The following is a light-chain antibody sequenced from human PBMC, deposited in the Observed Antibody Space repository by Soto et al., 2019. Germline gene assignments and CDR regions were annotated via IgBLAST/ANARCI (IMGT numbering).Light chain of an antibody. J-gene: IGKJ1*01. Sequence: EIVLTQSPGTLSLSPGERATLSCRASQSVSSSYLAWYQQKPGQAPRLIIYGASSRATGIPDRFSGSGSGTDFTLTISRLEPEDFAVYYRQQYGSSPATFGQGTKVDI. CDR2: GAS. CDR1: QSVSSSY. V-gene: IGKV3-20*01. CDR3: QQYGSSPAT.